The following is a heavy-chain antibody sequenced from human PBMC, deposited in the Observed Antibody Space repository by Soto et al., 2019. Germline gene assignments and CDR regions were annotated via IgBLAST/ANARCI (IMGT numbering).Heavy chain of an antibody. V-gene: IGHV3-7*03. CDR1: GFTFSRYW. Sequence: LRLSCAASGFTFSRYWMSWVRQAPGKGLEWVANIKQDGSEKYYVGSVKGRFTISRDNAKNSLYLQMNSLGAEDTAVYFCARDPRLGELSLSFDYWGQGTLVTVSS. D-gene: IGHD3-16*02. CDR3: ARDPRLGELSLSFDY. CDR2: IKQDGSEK. J-gene: IGHJ4*02.